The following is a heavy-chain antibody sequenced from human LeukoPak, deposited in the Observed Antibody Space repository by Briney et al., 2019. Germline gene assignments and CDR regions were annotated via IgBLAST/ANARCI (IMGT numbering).Heavy chain of an antibody. Sequence: PSETLSLTCAVYGGSFSGYYWSWIRQPPGKGLEWIGEINHSGSTNYNPSLKSRVTISVDTSKNQFSLQLSSVTAADTAVYYCAREGGYYYYYMDVWGKGTTVTVSS. CDR1: GGSFSGYY. V-gene: IGHV4-34*01. CDR3: AREGGYYYYYMDV. J-gene: IGHJ6*03. CDR2: INHSGST.